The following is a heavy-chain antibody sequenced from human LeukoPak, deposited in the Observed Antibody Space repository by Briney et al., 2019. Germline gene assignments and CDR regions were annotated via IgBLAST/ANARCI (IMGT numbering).Heavy chain of an antibody. CDR2: ISWNSGSI. D-gene: IGHD6-6*01. V-gene: IGHV3-9*01. Sequence: GGSLRLSCAASGFTFDDYAMHWVRQAPGKGLEWVPGISWNSGSIGYADSVKGRFTISRDNAKNSLYLQMNSLRAEDTALYYCAKDMGYSSSSGGALDYWGQGTLVTVSS. J-gene: IGHJ4*02. CDR3: AKDMGYSSSSGGALDY. CDR1: GFTFDDYA.